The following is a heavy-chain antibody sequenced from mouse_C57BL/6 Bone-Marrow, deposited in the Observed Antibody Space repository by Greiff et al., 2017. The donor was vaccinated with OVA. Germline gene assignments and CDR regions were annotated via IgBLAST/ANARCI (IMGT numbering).Heavy chain of an antibody. J-gene: IGHJ2*01. CDR3: ARYYYGSRDFDY. V-gene: IGHV1-19*01. D-gene: IGHD1-1*01. CDR2: INPYNGGT. Sequence: EVQLQQSGPVLVKPGASVKMSCKASGYTFTDYYMNWVKQSHGKSLEWIGVINPYNGGTSYNQKFKGKATLTVDKSSSTAYMELNSLTSEDSAVYYCARYYYGSRDFDYWGQGTTLTVSS. CDR1: GYTFTDYY.